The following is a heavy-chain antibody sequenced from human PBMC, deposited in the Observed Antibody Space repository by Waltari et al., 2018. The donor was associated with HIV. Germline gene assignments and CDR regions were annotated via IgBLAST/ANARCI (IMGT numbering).Heavy chain of an antibody. CDR2: INWNGGTI. D-gene: IGHD4-4*01. CDR1: AFTFDDHA. V-gene: IGHV3-9*01. Sequence: EVQLVESGGELVQPGRSLRLSCAASAFTFDDHAMPWVRQGPGKGLEWVSGINWNGGTIGYAASVKGRFTVSRDNAKNSLSLQMNSLRADDTAFYYCARDMGSTLTNNFDNWGQGTLVTVSS. J-gene: IGHJ4*02. CDR3: ARDMGSTLTNNFDN.